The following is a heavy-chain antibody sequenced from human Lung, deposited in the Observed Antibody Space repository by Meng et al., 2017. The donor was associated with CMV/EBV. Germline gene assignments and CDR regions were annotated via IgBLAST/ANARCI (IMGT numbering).Heavy chain of an antibody. D-gene: IGHD1-26*01. CDR1: GFIFSDHR. J-gene: IGHJ4*02. CDR3: TRDGGSYDIADY. V-gene: IGHV3-72*01. Sequence: GGSXRLXCAASGFIFSDHRMDWIRQAPGKGLEWVARIRHKAAGYSTEYAASVRGRFTVSRDDSKNSVYLQMSSLRTEDTAVYHCTRDGGSYDIADYWGQGTXVTVSS. CDR2: IRHKAAGYST.